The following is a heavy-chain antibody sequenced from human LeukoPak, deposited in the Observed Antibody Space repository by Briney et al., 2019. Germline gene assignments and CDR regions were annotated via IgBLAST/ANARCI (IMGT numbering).Heavy chain of an antibody. J-gene: IGHJ4*02. CDR1: GYTLTELS. D-gene: IGHD1-26*01. CDR2: FDPEDGET. V-gene: IGHV1-24*01. Sequence: ASVKVSCKVSGYTLTELSMHWVRQAPGKGLEWMGGFDPEDGETIYAQKFQGRVTMTEDTPTDTAYMELSSLRSEDTAVYYCATLYVGATHYDYWGQGTLVTVSS. CDR3: ATLYVGATHYDY.